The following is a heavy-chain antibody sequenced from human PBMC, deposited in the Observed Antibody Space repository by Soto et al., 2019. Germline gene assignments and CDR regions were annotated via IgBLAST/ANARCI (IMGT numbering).Heavy chain of an antibody. CDR1: GFTFSNYA. Sequence: GGSLRLSCAASGFTFSNYAMVWVRQAAEKGLEWVASISNNGDTAYYADSVKGRFTISRGNSENTLYLQMNGLRADDTALYFCAKSRVFIGAIVTLLDSWGQGTQVTVSS. V-gene: IGHV3-23*01. CDR3: AKSRVFIGAIVTLLDS. J-gene: IGHJ4*02. CDR2: ISNNGDTA. D-gene: IGHD3-16*02.